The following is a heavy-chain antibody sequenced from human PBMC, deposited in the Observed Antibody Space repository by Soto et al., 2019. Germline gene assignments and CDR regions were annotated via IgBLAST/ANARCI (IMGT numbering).Heavy chain of an antibody. D-gene: IGHD3-10*01. V-gene: IGHV4-34*01. CDR2: INHSGTV. CDR3: ARAGAALVRGSIGGIDY. J-gene: IGHJ4*02. CDR1: GGAFNGYY. Sequence: QVHLQQWGAGLLKPLETLSLTCAVNGGAFNGYYWTWIRQSPGKGLQWIGEINHSGTVDYNPSLKSRVTFSIDTSKNQFSLTLPSVTAADTAVYYCARAGAALVRGSIGGIDYWGQGTLVTVSS.